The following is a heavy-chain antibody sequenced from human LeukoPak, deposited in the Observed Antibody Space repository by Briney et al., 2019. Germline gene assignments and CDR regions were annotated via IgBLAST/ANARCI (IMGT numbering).Heavy chain of an antibody. CDR3: AREGGDGYNLGDAFDI. Sequence: PGGSLRLSCAASGFNFSSYEMNWVRQAPGKGLVWISYFSRSGSTTYYADSVKGRFTISRDNAKNSLYLQMNSLRVEDTAVYYCAREGGDGYNLGDAFDIWGQGTMVTVSS. CDR1: GFNFSSYE. CDR2: FSRSGSTT. J-gene: IGHJ3*02. V-gene: IGHV3-48*03. D-gene: IGHD5-24*01.